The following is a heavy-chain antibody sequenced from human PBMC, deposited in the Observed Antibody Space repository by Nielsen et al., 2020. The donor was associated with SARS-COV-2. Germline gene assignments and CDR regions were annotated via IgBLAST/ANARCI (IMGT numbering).Heavy chain of an antibody. CDR2: IDPSDSYT. D-gene: IGHD6-13*01. CDR3: ASQPISSTGTLEDYFDS. Sequence: GESLKISCTGSRYSLTASWISWVRQMPGKALEWMGRIDPSDSYTNYSPSFQGHVTISADKSISTAYLQWSSLKASDTAMYYCASQPISSTGTLEDYFDSWGQGTLVTVSS. J-gene: IGHJ4*02. V-gene: IGHV5-10-1*01. CDR1: RYSLTASW.